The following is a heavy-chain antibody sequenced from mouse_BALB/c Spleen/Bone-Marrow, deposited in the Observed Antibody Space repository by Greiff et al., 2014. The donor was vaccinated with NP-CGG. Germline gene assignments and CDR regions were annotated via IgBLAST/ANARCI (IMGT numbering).Heavy chain of an antibody. CDR3: ARYRLGTYFDY. J-gene: IGHJ2*01. D-gene: IGHD2-14*01. CDR1: GFNIKDTY. Sequence: VQLQQSGAELVKPGASVKLSCTASGFNIKDTYMHWVKQRPEQGLEWIGRIDPANGNTKYDPMFQGKATITADTSSNTAYLQLSSLTSEDTAVYYCARYRLGTYFDYWGQGTTLTVSS. V-gene: IGHV14-3*02. CDR2: IDPANGNT.